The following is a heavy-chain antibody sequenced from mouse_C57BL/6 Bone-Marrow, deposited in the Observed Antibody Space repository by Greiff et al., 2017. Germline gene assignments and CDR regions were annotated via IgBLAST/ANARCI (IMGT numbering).Heavy chain of an antibody. CDR2: ISSGGSYY. CDR3: ARRDNSNYEGAMDY. J-gene: IGHJ4*01. V-gene: IGHV5-6*02. D-gene: IGHD2-5*01. CDR1: GFTFSSYG. Sequence: EVKVVESGGDLVKPGGSLTLSCAASGFTFSSYGMSWVRQTPDKRLEWVATISSGGSYYYYPASVKGRFIISRDTAKNTLYLQMSSLKSEDTAMYYCARRDNSNYEGAMDYWGQGTSVTGSS.